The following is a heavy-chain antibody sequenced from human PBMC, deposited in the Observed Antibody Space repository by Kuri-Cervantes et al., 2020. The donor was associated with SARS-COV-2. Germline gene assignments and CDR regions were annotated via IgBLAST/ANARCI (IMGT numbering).Heavy chain of an antibody. V-gene: IGHV3-7*03. CDR1: GLTFSHYW. CDR2: IKQDGSEK. D-gene: IGHD6-13*01. Sequence: GESLKIPCAASGLTFSHYWMNWVRQAPGKGLEWVANIKQDGSEKKSVDSVRGRFTITRDNSKNTLYLQMNSLRAEDTAVYYCAKDPGYSSSRYNYYSGMDVWGQGTTVTVSS. CDR3: AKDPGYSSSRYNYYSGMDV. J-gene: IGHJ6*02.